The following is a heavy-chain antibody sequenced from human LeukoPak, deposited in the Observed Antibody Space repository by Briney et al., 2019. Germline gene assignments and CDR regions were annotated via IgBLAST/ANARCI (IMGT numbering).Heavy chain of an antibody. V-gene: IGHV3-23*01. CDR1: GFTFSSYA. J-gene: IGHJ4*02. D-gene: IGHD3-10*01. CDR3: ASSRAVVQGVTSPFDY. CDR2: ISGSGGST. Sequence: GGSLRLSCAASGFTFSSYAMSWARQAPGKGLEWVSAISGSGGSTYYADSVKGRFTISRDNSKNTLYLQMNSLRAEDTAVYYCASSRAVVQGVTSPFDYWGQGTLVTVSS.